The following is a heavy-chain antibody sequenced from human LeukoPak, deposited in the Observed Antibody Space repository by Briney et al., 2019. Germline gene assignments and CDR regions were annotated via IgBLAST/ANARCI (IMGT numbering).Heavy chain of an antibody. D-gene: IGHD6-19*01. Sequence: SETLSLTCTVSGGSISSSSYYWGWIRQPPGKGLEWIGSIYYSGSTYYNPSLKSRVTTSVDTSKNQFSLKLSSVTAADTAVYYCARHSGFVQQWFQHWGQGTLVTVSS. V-gene: IGHV4-39*01. CDR3: ARHSGFVQQWFQH. CDR1: GGSISSSSYY. J-gene: IGHJ1*01. CDR2: IYYSGST.